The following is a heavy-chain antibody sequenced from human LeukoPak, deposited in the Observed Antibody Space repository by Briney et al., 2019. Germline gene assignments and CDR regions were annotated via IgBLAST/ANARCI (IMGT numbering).Heavy chain of an antibody. Sequence: SETLSLTCSVFGSTIRGYYWSWIRQPPGKGLEWIGYVYENGSPNYNPSLGSRVTVSADLSKNQLSLRVASVSATDTAVYYCARDSRLGPRAGDFDIWGRGSMVTVSS. J-gene: IGHJ3*02. CDR2: VYENGSP. CDR1: GSTIRGYY. V-gene: IGHV4-59*01. D-gene: IGHD1-26*01. CDR3: ARDSRLGPRAGDFDI.